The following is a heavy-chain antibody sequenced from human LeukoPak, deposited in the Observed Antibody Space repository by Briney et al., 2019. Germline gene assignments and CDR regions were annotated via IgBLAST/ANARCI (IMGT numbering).Heavy chain of an antibody. J-gene: IGHJ4*02. D-gene: IGHD6-19*01. V-gene: IGHV3-23*01. CDR1: GFTVSSNY. CDR2: ISGSGGST. Sequence: GGSLRLSCAASGFTVSSNYMSWVRQAPGKGLEWVSAISGSGGSTYYADSVKGRFTISRDNSKNTLYLQMNSLRAEDTAVYYCAKQYSSGWDPFDYWGQGTLVTVSS. CDR3: AKQYSSGWDPFDY.